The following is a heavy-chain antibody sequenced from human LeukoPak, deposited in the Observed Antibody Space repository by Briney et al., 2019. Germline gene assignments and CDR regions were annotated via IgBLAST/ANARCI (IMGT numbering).Heavy chain of an antibody. J-gene: IGHJ4*02. D-gene: IGHD3-22*01. CDR2: IYSGGST. Sequence: GGSLRLSCAASGFTVSSNYMSWVRQAPGKGLEWVSVIYSGGSTYYADSVKGRFTISRDNSKNTLYLQMNSLRAEDTAVYYCAREDYYDSSGTAHWGQGTLVTVSS. CDR1: GFTVSSNY. CDR3: AREDYYDSSGTAH. V-gene: IGHV3-53*01.